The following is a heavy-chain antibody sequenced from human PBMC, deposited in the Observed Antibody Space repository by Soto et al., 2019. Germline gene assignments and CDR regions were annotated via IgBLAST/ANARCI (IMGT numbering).Heavy chain of an antibody. CDR3: VRDGVGATTFRGYFDY. D-gene: IGHD1-26*01. CDR2: LRYDGSNI. CDR1: GCTISHVG. Sequence: PGGSMRVSCTAFGCTISHVGRRWVRKTTGKGLECVAFLRYDGSNIDYADSVKGRFTISTDNSKNMWYLQMDSLSVEDTAVYYCVRDGVGATTFRGYFDYWGQGALVTVSS. V-gene: IGHV3-30*02. J-gene: IGHJ4*02.